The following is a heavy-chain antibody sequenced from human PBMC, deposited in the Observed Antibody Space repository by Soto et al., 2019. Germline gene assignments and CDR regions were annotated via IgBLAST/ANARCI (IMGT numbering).Heavy chain of an antibody. CDR2: LNPNSGKA. Sequence: QVQLVQSGAEEKKPGASVKVSCKASGYTFTSYDINWVRQVTGHGLEWMGWLNPNSGKAGYTQKFQGRVTLTRNTCICTAYMELSSPKSEDTAVYYCARERSGYFDYWGHGTLFTVFS. V-gene: IGHV1-8*01. J-gene: IGHJ4*01. D-gene: IGHD2-15*01. CDR3: ARERSGYFDY. CDR1: GYTFTSYD.